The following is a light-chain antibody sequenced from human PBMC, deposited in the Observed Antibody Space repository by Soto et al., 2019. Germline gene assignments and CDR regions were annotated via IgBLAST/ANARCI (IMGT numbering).Light chain of an antibody. CDR3: QQTFKTPHT. V-gene: IGKV1-39*01. Sequence: DIQMTQSPTSLSASVGDSVTISCRASQSVSSYLNWYQQQPGEAPKLLISSASTLQTGVPSRFSRSGFGTDYTLTISSLQSADFATYYCQQTFKTPHTFGQGTKVDI. CDR2: SAS. CDR1: QSVSSY. J-gene: IGKJ2*01.